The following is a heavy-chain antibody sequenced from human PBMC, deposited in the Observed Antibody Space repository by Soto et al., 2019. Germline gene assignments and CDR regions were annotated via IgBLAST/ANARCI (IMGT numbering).Heavy chain of an antibody. Sequence: PSETLSLTFAVSGGAITSNYWSWIRQAPGKGLEWVGYIYFQGTTNYNPSLRSRVTILIDMSKTQFSLTVTSVTAADTAVYYCARGPLCITGTCYYGMDVWGQGTTVTVSS. CDR1: GGAITSNY. CDR3: ARGPLCITGTCYYGMDV. V-gene: IGHV4-59*12. CDR2: IYFQGTT. J-gene: IGHJ6*02. D-gene: IGHD1-7*01.